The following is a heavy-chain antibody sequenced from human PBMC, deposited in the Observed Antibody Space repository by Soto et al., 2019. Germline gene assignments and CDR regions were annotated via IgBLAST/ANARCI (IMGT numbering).Heavy chain of an antibody. V-gene: IGHV3-30-3*01. CDR2: ISYDGSNK. J-gene: IGHJ6*02. D-gene: IGHD3-22*01. CDR1: GFTFSSFA. Sequence: QVQLVESGGGVVQPGRSLRLSCAASGFTFSSFAMHWVRQAPGKGLEWVAVISYDGSNKDYADSVKGRFTISRDNAKNTLYLQMSSLRAEDTGVYYCARAIAYYGLDVWGQGTTVTVSS. CDR3: ARAIAYYGLDV.